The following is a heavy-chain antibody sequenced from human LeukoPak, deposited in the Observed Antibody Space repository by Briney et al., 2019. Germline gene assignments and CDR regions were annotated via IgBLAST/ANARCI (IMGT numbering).Heavy chain of an antibody. J-gene: IGHJ4*02. V-gene: IGHV3-48*02. CDR3: ARTYNSGWYFDY. CDR1: GFTLSSFN. Sequence: GGSLRLSCATSGFTLSSFNMNWGRQAPGKGLEWVSYISSRGSSIYYADSVKGRFTISRDNAKNSLYLQMDSLRDDDTAVYYCARTYNSGWYFDYWGQGTLVTVSS. CDR2: ISSRGSSI. D-gene: IGHD6-19*01.